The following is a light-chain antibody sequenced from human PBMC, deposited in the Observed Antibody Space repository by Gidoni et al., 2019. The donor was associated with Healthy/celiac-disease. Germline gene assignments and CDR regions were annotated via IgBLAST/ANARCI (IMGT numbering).Light chain of an antibody. CDR1: QDISNY. V-gene: IGKV1-33*01. Sequence: DIQMTQSPSSLSASVGDRVTITCQASQDISNYLNWYQQKPGKGPKLLIYDASNLETGVPSRLSGSGYGTDVTFTISSLQPEDIATYYCQQYDNLLSLTFGGGTKVEIK. J-gene: IGKJ4*01. CDR3: QQYDNLLSLT. CDR2: DAS.